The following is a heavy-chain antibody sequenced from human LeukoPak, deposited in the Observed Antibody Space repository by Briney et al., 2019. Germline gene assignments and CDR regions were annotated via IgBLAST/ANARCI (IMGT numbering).Heavy chain of an antibody. V-gene: IGHV3-66*02. CDR3: VISTGQQFIPYVY. CDR2: TYGGVAA. Sequence: PRGCLRLSCVPSGINASSNYTTWIRHAPGEGVEWVSLTYGGVAASYAKSARGRFMISKDNLKHTLFLQMNSLRVEDTGVYYCVISTGQQFIPYVYWGQGTHVSVPS. CDR1: GINASSNY. J-gene: IGHJ4*02. D-gene: IGHD6-13*01.